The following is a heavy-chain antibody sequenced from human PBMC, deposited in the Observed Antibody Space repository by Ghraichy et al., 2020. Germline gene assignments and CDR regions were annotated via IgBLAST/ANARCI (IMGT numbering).Heavy chain of an antibody. D-gene: IGHD5-12*01. CDR1: GNTFINYG. Sequence: ASVKVSCKASGNTFINYGISWVRQAPGQGLEWMGWISAYNGNTNYAQKLQGRVTMTIDTSTSTAYMELRSLRSDDTAVYYCARDGIVATIGTFWGQGTLVTVSS. CDR2: ISAYNGNT. V-gene: IGHV1-18*01. CDR3: ARDGIVATIGTF. J-gene: IGHJ4*02.